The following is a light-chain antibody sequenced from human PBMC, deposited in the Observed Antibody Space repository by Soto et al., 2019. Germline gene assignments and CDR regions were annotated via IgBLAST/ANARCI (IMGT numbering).Light chain of an antibody. CDR2: AAS. Sequence: AIQMTQTPSSLSASVGDRVTITCRASEGIRNDLGWYQQRPGKDPKLLIYAASNLQSGVPSRFSGSGSGTDFTLTISSLQPEDFATYYCLQDYNYPRTFGQGTKVEIK. V-gene: IGKV1-6*01. CDR1: EGIRND. CDR3: LQDYNYPRT. J-gene: IGKJ1*01.